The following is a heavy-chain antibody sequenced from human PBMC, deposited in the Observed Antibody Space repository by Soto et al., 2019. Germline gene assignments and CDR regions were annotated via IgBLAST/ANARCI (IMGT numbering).Heavy chain of an antibody. D-gene: IGHD6-13*01. CDR2: TYYRSKWYN. CDR1: GDSVSSNSAA. CDR3: ARVSRSCPSYYHYGWDP. J-gene: IGHJ6*02. Sequence: QVQLQQSGPGLVKPSQTLSLTCAISGDSVSSNSAAWNWIRQSPSRGLEWLGRTYYRSKWYNDYSVPVKSRITINPDTPTNPFSLRMNSVAPKATAVYYWARVSRSCPSYYHYGWDPWGQGTTVTVSS. V-gene: IGHV6-1*01.